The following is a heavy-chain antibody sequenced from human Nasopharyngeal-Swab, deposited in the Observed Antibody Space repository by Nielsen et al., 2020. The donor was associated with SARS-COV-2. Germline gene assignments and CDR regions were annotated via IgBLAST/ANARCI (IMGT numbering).Heavy chain of an antibody. CDR2: SFSGGSST. Sequence: PEGSLRLSCAATGFTFSNYAMSWVRQAPGKGLEWVSVSFSGGSSTSYADSVKGRFSISRDNSKNTLYLQMNSLRAEDTAVYYCANENYGDRYYYYGMDVWGQGTTVTVSS. J-gene: IGHJ6*02. D-gene: IGHD4-17*01. CDR3: ANENYGDRYYYYGMDV. CDR1: GFTFSNYA. V-gene: IGHV3-23*03.